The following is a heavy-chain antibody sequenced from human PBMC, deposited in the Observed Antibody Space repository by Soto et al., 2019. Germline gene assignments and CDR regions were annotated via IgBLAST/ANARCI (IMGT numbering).Heavy chain of an antibody. CDR3: ARGDPYYDFWSGYWPLAEGSGYGMDV. Sequence: PSETRSLTCAVYGGSFSGYYWIWIRQPPGKGLEWIGEINRSGSTNYNPSLKSRVTISVDTSKNQFSLKLSSVTAADTAVYYCARGDPYYDFWSGYWPLAEGSGYGMDVWGQGTTVTVSS. CDR2: INRSGST. CDR1: GGSFSGYY. V-gene: IGHV4-34*01. J-gene: IGHJ6*02. D-gene: IGHD3-3*01.